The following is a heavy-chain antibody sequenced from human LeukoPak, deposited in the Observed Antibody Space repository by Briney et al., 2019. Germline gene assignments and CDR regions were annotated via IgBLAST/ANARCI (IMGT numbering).Heavy chain of an antibody. CDR1: GYMVSYYY. D-gene: IGHD1-1*01. V-gene: IGHV1-2*02. J-gene: IGHJ4*02. CDR2: LRGDTGDT. CDR3: ANDRDNACDY. Sequence: ASVTVSCKTSGYMVSYYYMHWVRQAPGQGLEWMGWLRGDTGDTDSPQKFKGRVTMTRDTAPNTAYMQPSGLPYDATAMYFCANDRDNACDYWGQGTLVTVSS.